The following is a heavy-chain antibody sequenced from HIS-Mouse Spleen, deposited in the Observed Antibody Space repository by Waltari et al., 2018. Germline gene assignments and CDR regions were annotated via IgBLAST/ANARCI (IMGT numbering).Heavy chain of an antibody. Sequence: QVTLRESGPALVKPPQPLTLTCTSSGFSRRTRRSCVSRIRQRPGKALEWLARIDWDDDKYYSTSLKTRLTISKDTSKNQVVLTMTNMDPVDTATYYCARIQAGKLELPFDYWGQGTLVTVSS. CDR3: ARIQAGKLELPFDY. CDR1: GFSRRTRRSC. D-gene: IGHD1-7*01. V-gene: IGHV2-70*15. J-gene: IGHJ4*02. CDR2: IDWDDDK.